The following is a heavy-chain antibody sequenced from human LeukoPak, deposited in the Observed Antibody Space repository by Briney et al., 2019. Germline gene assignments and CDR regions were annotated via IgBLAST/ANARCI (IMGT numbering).Heavy chain of an antibody. CDR1: GFTFSSYA. V-gene: IGHV3-23*01. J-gene: IGHJ4*02. CDR3: AKGAARWELRS. CDR2: ISGSGGST. Sequence: GGSLRLSCAASGFTFSSYAMSWVRQAPGKGLEWVSAISGSGGSTYHADSVKGRFTISRDNSKNTLYLQMNSLRVEGTAVYYCAKGAARWELRSWGQGTLVTVSS. D-gene: IGHD1-26*01.